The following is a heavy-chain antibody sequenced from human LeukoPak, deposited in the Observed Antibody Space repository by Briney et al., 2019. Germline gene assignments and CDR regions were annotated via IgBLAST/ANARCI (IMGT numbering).Heavy chain of an antibody. CDR1: GFTFSSYA. CDR3: ARVPSWAFDAFDI. J-gene: IGHJ3*02. Sequence: PGGSLRLSCAASGFTFSSYAMSWVRQAPGKGLEWVSAISGSGGSTYYADSVKGRFTISISRDNSKNTLYLQMNSLRAEDTAVYYCARVPSWAFDAFDIWGQGTMVTVSS. V-gene: IGHV3-23*01. D-gene: IGHD4/OR15-4a*01. CDR2: ISGSGGST.